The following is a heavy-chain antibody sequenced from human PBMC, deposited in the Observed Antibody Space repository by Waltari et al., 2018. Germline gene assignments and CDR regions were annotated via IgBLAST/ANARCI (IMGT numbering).Heavy chain of an antibody. CDR3: ARHVVGAAIDY. Sequence: QVQLQESGPGLVKPSETLSLTCAVSGYSISSGYYWGWIRQPPGKGLEWIGSIYHSGSTYYNPSRKSRVTISVDTSKNQFSLKLSSVTAADTAVYYCARHVVGAAIDYWGQGTLVTVSS. D-gene: IGHD1-26*01. J-gene: IGHJ4*02. CDR1: GYSISSGYY. CDR2: IYHSGST. V-gene: IGHV4-38-2*01.